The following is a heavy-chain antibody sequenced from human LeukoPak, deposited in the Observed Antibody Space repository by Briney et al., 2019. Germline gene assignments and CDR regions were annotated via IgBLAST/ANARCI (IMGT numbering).Heavy chain of an antibody. CDR3: AELGITMIGGV. CDR1: GFTFSSYG. Sequence: GGSLRLSCAASGFTFSSYGMHWVRQAPGKGLEWVAVISYDGSNKYYADSVKGRFTISRDNSKNTLYLQMNSLRAEDTAVYYCAELGITMIGGVWGQGTMVTVSS. D-gene: IGHD3-10*02. V-gene: IGHV3-30*18. CDR2: ISYDGSNK. J-gene: IGHJ3*01.